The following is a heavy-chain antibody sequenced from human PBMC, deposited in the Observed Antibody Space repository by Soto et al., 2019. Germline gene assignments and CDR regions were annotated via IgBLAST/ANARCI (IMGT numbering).Heavy chain of an antibody. CDR2: ISSSSSTI. V-gene: IGHV3-48*02. J-gene: IGHJ3*02. Sequence: GGSLRLSCAASGFTFSSYSMNWVRQAPGKGLEWVSYISSSSSTIYYADSVKGRFTISRDNAKNSLYLQMNSLRDEDTAVYYGARSQDYYGSSGYGNAFDIWGQGTMVTVSS. D-gene: IGHD3-22*01. CDR1: GFTFSSYS. CDR3: ARSQDYYGSSGYGNAFDI.